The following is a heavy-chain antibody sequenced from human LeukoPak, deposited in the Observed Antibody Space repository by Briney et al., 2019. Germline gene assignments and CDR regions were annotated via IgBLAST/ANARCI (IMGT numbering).Heavy chain of an antibody. CDR1: GFTFSSYW. V-gene: IGHV3-7*03. CDR3: ARDQSQIDY. J-gene: IGHJ4*02. CDR2: INKDGGEK. Sequence: GGSLRLSCAASGFTFSSYWMSWVRQAPGKGLEWVANINKDGGEKYYVDSVKGRFTISRDNVKNSLYLQMNSLRADDTAVYYCARDQSQIDYWGQGTLVTVSS.